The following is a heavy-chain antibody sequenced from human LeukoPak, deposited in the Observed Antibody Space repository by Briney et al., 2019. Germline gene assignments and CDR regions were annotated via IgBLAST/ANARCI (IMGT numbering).Heavy chain of an antibody. CDR1: GFTFSSYW. Sequence: GGSLRLSCAASGFTFSSYWMSWVRQVPGKGLEWVANIKQDGSEKYYVDSVKGRFTISRDNAKNSLYLQMNSLGAEDTAVYYCARNRYYYVSNSGWFDPWGQRTLVTVSS. CDR2: IKQDGSEK. V-gene: IGHV3-7*01. J-gene: IGHJ5*02. CDR3: ARNRYYYVSNSGWFDP. D-gene: IGHD3-22*01.